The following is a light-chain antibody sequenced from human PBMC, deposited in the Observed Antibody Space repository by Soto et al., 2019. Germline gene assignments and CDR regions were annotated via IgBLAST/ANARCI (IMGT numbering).Light chain of an antibody. Sequence: QSVLTQPPSASGTPGQRVTISCSGSSSNIGNNHLFWYQQLPGTAPKLLLYKTNHRPSRVPDRFSASKSGTSASLAISGLRSEDEADYYCAAWDDSLRVWVFGGGTKLTVL. CDR2: KTN. V-gene: IGLV1-47*01. CDR3: AAWDDSLRVWV. J-gene: IGLJ3*02. CDR1: SSNIGNNH.